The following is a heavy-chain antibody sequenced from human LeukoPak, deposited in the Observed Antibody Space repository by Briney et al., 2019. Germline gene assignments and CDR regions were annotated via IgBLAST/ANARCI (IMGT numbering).Heavy chain of an antibody. CDR2: INRRGDT. CDR1: AGSFSSYY. Sequence: PSETLSLTCAVYAGSFSSYYWSWIRQSPGKGLEWIAEINRRGDTNYNPSVKSRVTISVDTSKNQLSLKVTSLTAADTAVYFCARGPTISETGYFDYWGQGTLVTVSS. D-gene: IGHD1-1*01. CDR3: ARGPTISETGYFDY. V-gene: IGHV4-34*01. J-gene: IGHJ4*03.